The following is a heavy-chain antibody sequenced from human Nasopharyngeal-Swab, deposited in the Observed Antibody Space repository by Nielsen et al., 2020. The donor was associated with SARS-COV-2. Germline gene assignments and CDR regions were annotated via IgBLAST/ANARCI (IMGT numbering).Heavy chain of an antibody. CDR3: ARGGFRSTIVVPAALSGY. V-gene: IGHV3-30-3*01. J-gene: IGHJ4*02. CDR2: ISYDGSNT. D-gene: IGHD2-2*01. Sequence: GESLKISCEASGFTFSSYAMHWVRQAPGKGLEWVAVISYDGSNTYYADSVKGRFTISRDNSKNTLYVQMKSLRAEDTAVYYCARGGFRSTIVVPAALSGYWGQGTLVTVSS. CDR1: GFTFSSYA.